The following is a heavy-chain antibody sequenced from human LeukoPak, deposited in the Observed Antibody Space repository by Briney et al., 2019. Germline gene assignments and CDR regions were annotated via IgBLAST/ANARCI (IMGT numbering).Heavy chain of an antibody. CDR1: GGSFSGYY. Sequence: PSETLSLTCAVYGGSFSGYYWSWIRQTPEKGLECIGEIHHYVTTNYNPSLKSRVTILIATSKIHSSLKLSSLTAADTAVYYCARTYQSTVPGIAGGGTFDYWGQGILVTVSS. V-gene: IGHV4-34*01. D-gene: IGHD6-13*01. CDR2: IHHYVTT. J-gene: IGHJ4*02. CDR3: ARTYQSTVPGIAGGGTFDY.